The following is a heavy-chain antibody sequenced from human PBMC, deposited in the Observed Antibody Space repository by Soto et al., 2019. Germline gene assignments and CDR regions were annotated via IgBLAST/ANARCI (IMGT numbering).Heavy chain of an antibody. CDR1: GGSISSYY. D-gene: IGHD1-26*01. CDR2: IYYSGST. CDR3: ARTDSGSYGDHFDD. J-gene: IGHJ4*02. V-gene: IGHV4-59*01. Sequence: PSETLSLTCTVSGGSISSYYWNWIRQPPGKGLEWIGYIYYSGSTNYNPSLKSRVTISIDTSKNQFSLKLSSVTAADTAVYYCARTDSGSYGDHFDDWGQRALVTVSS.